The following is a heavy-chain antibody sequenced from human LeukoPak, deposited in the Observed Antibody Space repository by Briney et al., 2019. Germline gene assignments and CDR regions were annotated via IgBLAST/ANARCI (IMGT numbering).Heavy chain of an antibody. CDR1: GFTFSGYW. V-gene: IGHV3-23*01. CDR2: ISGRDDST. CDR3: AKWGDYDILTGYYDPDY. D-gene: IGHD3-9*01. J-gene: IGHJ4*02. Sequence: GGSLRLSCAASGFTFSGYWMHWVRQAPGKGLEWVSAISGRDDSTYYADSVKGRFTISRDTSKNTLFLQMNSLRAEDTAVYYCAKWGDYDILTGYYDPDYWGQGTLVTVSS.